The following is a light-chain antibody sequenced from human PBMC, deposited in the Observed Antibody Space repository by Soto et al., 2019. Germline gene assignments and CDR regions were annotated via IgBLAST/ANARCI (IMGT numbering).Light chain of an antibody. J-gene: IGKJ4*01. Sequence: DIQMTQSPSSVSASVGDRVTITCRASQGISTWLAWYQQKPGIAPQLLIYAESNLQSGVPARFSGSRSGTDFTLTISSLQPEDFATYYCQQSNSFPLTFGGGTKVGIK. CDR2: AES. V-gene: IGKV1D-12*01. CDR3: QQSNSFPLT. CDR1: QGISTW.